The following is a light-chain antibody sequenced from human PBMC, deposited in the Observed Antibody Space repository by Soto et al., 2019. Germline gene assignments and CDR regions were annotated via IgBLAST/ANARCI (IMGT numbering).Light chain of an antibody. Sequence: EIVLTQSPGTLSLSPGERVTLSCRASQSVSSSKLVWYQQKPGQAPRLLIYDASSRATGIPDRFSGGGSGTDFTLTISRLEPEDFAIYYCQQYGGSPYTFGQGTKLEIK. V-gene: IGKV3-20*01. CDR1: QSVSSSK. CDR2: DAS. J-gene: IGKJ2*01. CDR3: QQYGGSPYT.